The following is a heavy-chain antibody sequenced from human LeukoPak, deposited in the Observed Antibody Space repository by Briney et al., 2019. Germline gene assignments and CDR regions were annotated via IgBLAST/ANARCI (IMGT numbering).Heavy chain of an antibody. J-gene: IGHJ6*03. Sequence: SETLSLTCTVSGDSIGSHYWSWIRQAPGKGLEYVGYIYYTGSTNYSPSLKSRVTMSIDTSKNQFSLKLTSVTAADTAVYYCARGRGRYGSGDYYRDFYYYYMDVWGKGTTVTISS. D-gene: IGHD3-10*01. CDR2: IYYTGST. CDR1: GDSIGSHY. V-gene: IGHV4-59*11. CDR3: ARGRGRYGSGDYYRDFYYYYMDV.